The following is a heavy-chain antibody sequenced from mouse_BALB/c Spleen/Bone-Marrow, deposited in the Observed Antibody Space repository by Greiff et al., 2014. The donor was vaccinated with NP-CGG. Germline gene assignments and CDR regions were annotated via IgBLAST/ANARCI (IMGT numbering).Heavy chain of an antibody. Sequence: QVQLQQSGPGLVAPSQSLSITCTVSGFSLTTYGIHWVRQPSGKGLEWLGVIWAGGTTIYNSTLMSRLSISKDTSKSQVFLKMNSLQTDDTAIYYCAREGAYYRYIDYWGQGTTLTVSS. D-gene: IGHD2-14*01. CDR1: GFSLTTYG. CDR2: IWAGGTT. CDR3: AREGAYYRYIDY. V-gene: IGHV2-9*02. J-gene: IGHJ2*01.